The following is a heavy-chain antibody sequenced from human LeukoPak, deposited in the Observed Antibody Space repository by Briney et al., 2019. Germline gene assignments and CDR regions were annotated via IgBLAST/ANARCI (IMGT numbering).Heavy chain of an antibody. CDR1: GFTFSNAW. CDR2: ISSSSSYI. J-gene: IGHJ6*03. CDR3: ARDSSSWGYYYYYMDV. D-gene: IGHD6-13*01. V-gene: IGHV3-21*01. Sequence: GGSLRLSCVASGFTFSNAWMNWVRQAPGKGLEWVSSISSSSSYIYYADSVKGRFTISRDNAKNSLYLQMNSLRAEDTAVYYCARDSSSWGYYYYYMDVWGKGTTVTVSS.